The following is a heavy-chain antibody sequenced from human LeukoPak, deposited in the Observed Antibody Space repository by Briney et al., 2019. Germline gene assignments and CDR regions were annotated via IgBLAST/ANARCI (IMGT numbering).Heavy chain of an antibody. V-gene: IGHV4-4*09. J-gene: IGHJ6*03. D-gene: IGHD2-2*01. CDR2: IYARGST. CDR3: ARWAEYQLPFSYYYMDV. CDR1: GDSVTNYD. Sequence: SETLSLTCTVSGDSVTNYDWSWIRQAPGKGLGWIGNIYARGSTTYSPSLKSRVTTSIDTSKNHFSLRLTSVTAADAAVYYCARWAEYQLPFSYYYMDVWGKGTTVTVSS.